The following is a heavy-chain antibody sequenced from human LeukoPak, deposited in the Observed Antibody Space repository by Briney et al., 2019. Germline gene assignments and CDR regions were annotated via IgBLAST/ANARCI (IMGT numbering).Heavy chain of an antibody. CDR1: GGSISSSSYY. Sequence: SETLSLTCTVSGGSISSSSYYWGWIRQPPGKGLEWIGSIYYSGSTYYNPSLKSRVTISVDTSKNQFSLKLSSVTAADTAVYYCARGGNYYDSSGYFGFDYWGQGTLVTVSS. CDR3: ARGGNYYDSSGYFGFDY. V-gene: IGHV4-39*01. D-gene: IGHD3-22*01. CDR2: IYYSGST. J-gene: IGHJ4*02.